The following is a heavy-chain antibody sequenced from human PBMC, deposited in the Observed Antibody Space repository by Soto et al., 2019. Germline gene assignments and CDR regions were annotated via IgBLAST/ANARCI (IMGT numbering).Heavy chain of an antibody. CDR1: GFTFSSYA. CDR3: AKEKKSEGDWDAFDI. V-gene: IGHV3-23*01. CDR2: ISGSGGST. J-gene: IGHJ3*02. D-gene: IGHD3-16*01. Sequence: SGGSLRLSCAASGFTFSSYAMSWVRQAPGKGPEWVSAISGSGGSTYYADSVKGRFTISRDNSKNTLYLQMNSLRAEDTAVYHCAKEKKSEGDWDAFDIWGQGTMVTVSS.